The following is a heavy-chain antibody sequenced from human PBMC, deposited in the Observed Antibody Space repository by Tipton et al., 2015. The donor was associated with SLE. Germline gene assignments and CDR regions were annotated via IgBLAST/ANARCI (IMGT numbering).Heavy chain of an antibody. CDR2: IYSGGST. CDR3: ARATGETGGYYYYYMDV. D-gene: IGHD7-27*01. CDR1: GFTVSSNY. J-gene: IGHJ6*03. V-gene: IGHV3-66*02. Sequence: GSLRLSCAASGFTVSSNYMSWVRQAPGKGLEWVSLIYSGGSTYYADSVKGRFTISRDNSKNTVYLQMNSLRAEDTAVYYCARATGETGGYYYYYMDVWGKGTTVTVSS.